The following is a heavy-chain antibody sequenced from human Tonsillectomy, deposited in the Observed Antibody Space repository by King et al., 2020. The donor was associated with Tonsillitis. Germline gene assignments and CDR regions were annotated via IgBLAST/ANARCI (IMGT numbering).Heavy chain of an antibody. J-gene: IGHJ3*02. CDR2: INPSGGST. Sequence: VQLVESGAEMKKPGASVKVSCKASGYTFTSYYMHWVRQAPGQGLEWMGIINPSGGSTKYAQKFQGRVTMTRDTSTSTVYMELSSLRSEDTALYYCATCRDVDTAMETGAFDIWGQGTMVTVSS. D-gene: IGHD5-18*01. CDR3: ATCRDVDTAMETGAFDI. CDR1: GYTFTSYY. V-gene: IGHV1-46*01.